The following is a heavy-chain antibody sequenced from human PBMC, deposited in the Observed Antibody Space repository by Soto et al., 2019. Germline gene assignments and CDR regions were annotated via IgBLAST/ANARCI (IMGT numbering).Heavy chain of an antibody. Sequence: PSQPVSRTWPISGASVSSNIAACHCIRQSPSRGLEWLGRTYYRSKWYNDYAVSVKSRIIINPDTSKNHFSLRLNSVTPEDTAVYYCAREGQFLECCQFDPWAQGTLLTVPS. D-gene: IGHD3-3*01. CDR2: TYYRSKWYN. CDR1: GASVSSNIAA. CDR3: AREGQFLECCQFDP. V-gene: IGHV6-1*01. J-gene: IGHJ5*02.